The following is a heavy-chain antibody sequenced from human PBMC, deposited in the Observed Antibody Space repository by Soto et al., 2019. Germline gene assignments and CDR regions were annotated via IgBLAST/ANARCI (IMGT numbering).Heavy chain of an antibody. D-gene: IGHD1-1*01. V-gene: IGHV1-69*08. CDR1: GGTFSSYT. CDR2: IIPISGVT. J-gene: IGHJ4*02. Sequence: QVQLVQSGAEVKKPGSSVKVSCKASGGTFSSYTITWVRQAPGQGLEWLGRIIPISGVTNYAQKFQDRVTITADRSTTTAYMELSRLRSEDTAVYYCVRDWESTTQTWGFGDSWGQGTLVTVSS. CDR3: VRDWESTTQTWGFGDS.